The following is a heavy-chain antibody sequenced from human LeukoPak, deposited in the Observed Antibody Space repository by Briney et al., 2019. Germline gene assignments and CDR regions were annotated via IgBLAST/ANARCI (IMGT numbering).Heavy chain of an antibody. V-gene: IGHV1-69*05. CDR2: IIPIFGTA. Sequence: ASVKVSCKASGGTFSSYAISWVRQAPGQGLEWMGRIIPIFGTANYAQKFQGRVTITTDESTSTAYMELSSLRSEDTAVYYCARVDTKGGIGYYDSSGYYLWGQGTLVTVSS. J-gene: IGHJ4*02. CDR1: GGTFSSYA. CDR3: ARVDTKGGIGYYDSSGYYL. D-gene: IGHD3-22*01.